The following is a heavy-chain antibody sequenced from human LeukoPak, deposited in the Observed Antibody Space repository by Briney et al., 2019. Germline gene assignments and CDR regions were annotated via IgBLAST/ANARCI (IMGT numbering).Heavy chain of an antibody. CDR2: IDPTDSYT. J-gene: IGHJ5*02. Sequence: GESLKISCQGSGYSFSSYCISWVRPMPGKGREWMGRIDPTDSYTDYSPSFQGHVTISVDRSISTAYLQWTSLKASDTAMYFCASPRAGTLKVHNWFDPWGQGSLVTVSS. D-gene: IGHD6-19*01. V-gene: IGHV5-10-1*01. CDR1: GYSFSSYC. CDR3: ASPRAGTLKVHNWFDP.